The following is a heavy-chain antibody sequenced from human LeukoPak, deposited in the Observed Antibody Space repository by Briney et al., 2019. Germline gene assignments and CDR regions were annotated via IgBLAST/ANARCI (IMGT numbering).Heavy chain of an antibody. CDR3: AKDQLRELGRDYFDY. D-gene: IGHD1-1*01. J-gene: IGHJ4*02. Sequence: GGSLRLSCAASGFTFSSYAMTWVRQAPGKGLEWVSSISSSGHSTYYTDSVKGRFTISRDNSNNTLYLQMNSLRAEDTALYYCAKDQLRELGRDYFDYWGQGTIATVSS. CDR1: GFTFSSYA. CDR2: ISSSGHST. V-gene: IGHV3-23*01.